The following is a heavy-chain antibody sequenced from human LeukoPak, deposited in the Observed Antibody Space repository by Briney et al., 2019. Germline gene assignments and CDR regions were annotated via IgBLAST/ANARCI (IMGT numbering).Heavy chain of an antibody. CDR1: GYTFTNYY. CDR2: IKPKSGGT. D-gene: IGHD4/OR15-4a*01. J-gene: IGHJ4*02. V-gene: IGHV1-2*02. Sequence: ASVKVSCKASGYTFTNYYMHWVRQGPGLGFEWMGWIKPKSGGTSYPQKFQGRLTMTRDTSISTAYMELSRLGSDDTAVYYCVPSANYYYFDYWGQGTLVTVSS. CDR3: VPSANYYYFDY.